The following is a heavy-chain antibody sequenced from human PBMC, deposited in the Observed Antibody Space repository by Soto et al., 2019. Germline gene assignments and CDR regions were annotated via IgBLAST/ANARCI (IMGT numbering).Heavy chain of an antibody. D-gene: IGHD6-19*01. V-gene: IGHV4-59*01. CDR2: IYYSGST. CDR1: GGSISSYY. Sequence: LSLTCTVSGGSISSYYWSWIRQPPGKGLEWIGYIYYSGSTNYNPSLKSRVTISVDTSKNQFSLKLSSVTAADTAVYYCAGSESSGWYPFDYWGQGTLVTVSS. CDR3: AGSESSGWYPFDY. J-gene: IGHJ4*02.